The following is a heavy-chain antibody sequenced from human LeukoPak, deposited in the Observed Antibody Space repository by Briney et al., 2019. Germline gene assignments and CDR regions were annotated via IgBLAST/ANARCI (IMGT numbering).Heavy chain of an antibody. CDR3: AKGATTRRWLPRDSFDY. J-gene: IGHJ4*02. V-gene: IGHV3-30*02. CDR1: GFTFSSYG. D-gene: IGHD5-18*01. Sequence: PGGSLRLSCAASGFTFSSYGMHWVRQAPGKGLEWVAFIRYDGSNKYYADSVKGRFTISRDNSRNTLYLQMNSLRAEDTAVYYCAKGATTRRWLPRDSFDYWGQGTLVTVSS. CDR2: IRYDGSNK.